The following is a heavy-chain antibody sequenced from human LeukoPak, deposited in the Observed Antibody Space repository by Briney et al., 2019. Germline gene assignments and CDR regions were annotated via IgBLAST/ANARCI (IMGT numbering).Heavy chain of an antibody. D-gene: IGHD3-22*01. CDR3: AKDRSGVRNYYDSSGYYLDY. V-gene: IGHV3-30*18. Sequence: GGSLRLSCAASGFTFSSYGMHWVRQAPGKGLEWVAVISYDGSNKYYADSVKGRFTISRDNSKNTLYLQMNSLRAEDTAVYYCAKDRSGVRNYYDSSGYYLDYWGQGTLVTVSS. J-gene: IGHJ4*02. CDR2: ISYDGSNK. CDR1: GFTFSSYG.